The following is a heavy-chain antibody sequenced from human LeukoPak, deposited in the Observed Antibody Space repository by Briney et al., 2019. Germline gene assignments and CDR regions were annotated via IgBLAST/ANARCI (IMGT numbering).Heavy chain of an antibody. CDR1: GFTFSSYA. CDR3: ASRVTGDFDY. V-gene: IGHV3-23*01. D-gene: IGHD1-14*01. CDR2: TSGSGGST. Sequence: PGGSLRLSCAASGFTFSSYAMSWVRQAPGKGLEWVSATSGSGGSTYYADSVKGRFTISRDNSKNTLYLQMNSLRAEDTAVYYCASRVTGDFDYWGQGTLVTVSS. J-gene: IGHJ4*02.